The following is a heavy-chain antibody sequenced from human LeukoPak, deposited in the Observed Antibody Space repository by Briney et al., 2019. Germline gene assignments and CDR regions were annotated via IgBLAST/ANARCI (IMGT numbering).Heavy chain of an antibody. D-gene: IGHD3-22*01. CDR3: AKTSPSYDSSGYFHLSIDY. CDR1: GFTFSSYG. CDR2: IRYDGSNK. V-gene: IGHV3-30*02. Sequence: GGSLRLSCAASGFTFSSYGMHWVRQAPGKGLEWVAFIRYDGSNKYYADSVKGRFTISRDNSKNTLYLQMNSLRAEDTAVYYCAKTSPSYDSSGYFHLSIDYWGQGTLVPVSS. J-gene: IGHJ4*02.